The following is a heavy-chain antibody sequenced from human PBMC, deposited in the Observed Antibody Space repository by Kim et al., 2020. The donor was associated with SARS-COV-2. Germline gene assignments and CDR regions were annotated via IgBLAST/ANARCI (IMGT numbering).Heavy chain of an antibody. V-gene: IGHV3-30*07. CDR3: ASDRGCSSTSCYAEGGAPLEY. D-gene: IGHD2-2*01. Sequence: GRFTISRDNSKNTLYLQMNRLRAEDTAVYYCASDRGCSSTSCYAEGGAPLEYWGQGTLVTVSS. J-gene: IGHJ4*02.